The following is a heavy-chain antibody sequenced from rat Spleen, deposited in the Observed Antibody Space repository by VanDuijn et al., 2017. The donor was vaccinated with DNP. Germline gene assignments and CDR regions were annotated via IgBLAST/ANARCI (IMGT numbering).Heavy chain of an antibody. CDR3: ARRDLIDY. CDR2: ISSEGSRT. CDR1: GFTFSDYY. V-gene: IGHV5-22*01. J-gene: IGHJ2*01. D-gene: IGHD3-7*01. Sequence: EVQLVESGGGLVQPGRSLKLSCAASGFTFSDYYLAWVRQAPKKGLEWVAYISSEGSRTYYRDSVKGRFTLSRDNARSTLYLQMDSLRSEDTATYYCARRDLIDYWGQGVMVTVSS.